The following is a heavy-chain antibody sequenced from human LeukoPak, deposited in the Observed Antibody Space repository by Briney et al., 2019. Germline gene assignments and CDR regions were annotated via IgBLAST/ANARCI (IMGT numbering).Heavy chain of an antibody. D-gene: IGHD6-19*01. CDR1: GGSFSGYY. V-gene: IGHV4-34*01. CDR2: INHSGST. CDR3: AGGGRAVAMRRGFDY. J-gene: IGHJ4*02. Sequence: SETLSLTCAVYGGSFSGYYWSWIRQPPGKGLEWIGEINHSGSTNYNPSLKSRVTISVDTSKNQFSLKLSSVTAADTAVYYCAGGGRAVAMRRGFDYWGQGTLVTVSS.